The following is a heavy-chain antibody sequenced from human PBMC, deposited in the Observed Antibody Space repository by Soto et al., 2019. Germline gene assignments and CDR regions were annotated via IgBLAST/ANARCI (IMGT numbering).Heavy chain of an antibody. CDR1: GYTFTSYR. D-gene: IGHD2-15*01. J-gene: IGHJ4*02. CDR3: AREVERIADY. V-gene: IGHV1-18*01. Sequence: ASVKVCCKACGYTFTSYRISWVRQAPGQGLEWMGWISAYNGNTNYAQKLQGRVTMTTDTSTSTAYMELRSLRSDDTAVYYCAREVERIADYWGQGTLVTVSS. CDR2: ISAYNGNT.